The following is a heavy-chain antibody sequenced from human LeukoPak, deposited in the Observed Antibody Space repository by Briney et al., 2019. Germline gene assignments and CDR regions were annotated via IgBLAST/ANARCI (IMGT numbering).Heavy chain of an antibody. CDR2: INPRGNA. CDR1: GASSSGYY. D-gene: IGHD4-17*01. J-gene: IGHJ4*02. V-gene: IGHV4-34*01. Sequence: SETLSLTCAVYGASSSGYYWNWIRQPPGKGLEWIGEINPRGNANYNPSLMSRVTMSVDTSKNQFSLELRSVTAADTAVYYCARGDATSVTRFRPRSYLDYWGQGTLVTVSS. CDR3: ARGDATSVTRFRPRSYLDY.